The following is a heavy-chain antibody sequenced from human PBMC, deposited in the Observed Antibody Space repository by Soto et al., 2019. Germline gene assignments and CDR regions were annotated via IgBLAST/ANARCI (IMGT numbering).Heavy chain of an antibody. CDR3: KVVVTPRQPIHHFDDY. CDR1: GGTFSSYA. J-gene: IGHJ4*02. D-gene: IGHD2-15*01. CDR2: IIPIFGTA. V-gene: IGHV1-69*13. Sequence: AASVKVSCKASGGTFSSYAISWVRQAPGQGLEWMGGIIPIFGTANYAQKFQGRVTITADESTSTAYMELSSLRSEDTAVYYCKVVVTPRQPIHHFDDYWGQGTLVTVSS.